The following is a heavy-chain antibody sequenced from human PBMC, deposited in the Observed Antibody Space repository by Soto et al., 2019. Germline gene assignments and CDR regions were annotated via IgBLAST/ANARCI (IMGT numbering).Heavy chain of an antibody. CDR3: ARDPSDKWNDVWFDP. CDR1: GDSVSSNGAA. Sequence: KQSQTLSLTCAISGDSVSSNGAAWNWVRLSPSRGLEWLGRTYYRSNWYNDYALSVKSRITVNPDTSNNLFSLHLNSVTPEDTAVYYCARDPSDKWNDVWFDPWGQGTLVTVSS. D-gene: IGHD1-20*01. CDR2: TYYRSNWYN. J-gene: IGHJ5*02. V-gene: IGHV6-1*01.